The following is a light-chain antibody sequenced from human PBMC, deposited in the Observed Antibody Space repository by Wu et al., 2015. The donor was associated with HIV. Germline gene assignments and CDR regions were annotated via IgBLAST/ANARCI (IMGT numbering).Light chain of an antibody. Sequence: EIVLTQSPATLSLSPGERATLSCRASQSVSRDLAWYQHKPGQAPRLLIYDATNRATGIPARFSGSGSGTDFTLTISSLEPEDFAVYYCQQRTSWEFTFGPGTKVDIK. V-gene: IGKV3-11*01. CDR1: QSVSRD. CDR2: DAT. J-gene: IGKJ3*01. CDR3: QQRTSWEFT.